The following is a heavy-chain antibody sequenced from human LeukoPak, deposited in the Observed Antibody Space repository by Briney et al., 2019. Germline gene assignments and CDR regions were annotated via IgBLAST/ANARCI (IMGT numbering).Heavy chain of an antibody. Sequence: GGSLRLSCAASGFTFSDHYMSWIRQAPGKGLEWLSYISSSGNTIYYADSVKGRFTISRDNAKNSLFLQMNSLRADDTAIYYCARVPAAAFDYWGQGTLVTVSS. CDR3: ARVPAAAFDY. CDR2: ISSSGNTI. D-gene: IGHD2-2*01. V-gene: IGHV3-11*01. J-gene: IGHJ4*02. CDR1: GFTFSDHY.